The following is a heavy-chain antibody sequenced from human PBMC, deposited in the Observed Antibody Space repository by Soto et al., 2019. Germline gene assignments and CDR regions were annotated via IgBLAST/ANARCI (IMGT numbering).Heavy chain of an antibody. J-gene: IGHJ6*02. CDR3: AREYSSSSNYYYYGMDV. CDR2: IYYSGRT. D-gene: IGHD6-6*01. CDR1: GGSVSSGSYY. Sequence: QVQLQESGPGLVKPSETLSLTCTVSGGSVSSGSYYWSWIRQPPGKGLEWIGYIYYSGRTNYNPSLKSRLTIPVDTSKNQFSLKLSSVTAEDTAVYYCAREYSSSSNYYYYGMDVWGQGTTVTVSS. V-gene: IGHV4-61*01.